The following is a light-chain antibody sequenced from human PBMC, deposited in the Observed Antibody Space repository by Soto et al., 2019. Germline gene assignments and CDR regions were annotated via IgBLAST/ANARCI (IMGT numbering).Light chain of an antibody. V-gene: IGLV1-47*01. CDR2: RNN. CDR1: SSHIGSNY. CDR3: AAWDDSLSGSYV. J-gene: IGLJ1*01. Sequence: QSALTQPPSASGTPGQRVTISFSGSSSHIGSNYVYWYQQLPGTAPKVLIYRNNQRPSGVPDRFSGSKSGTSASLAISGLRSEDEADYYCAAWDDSLSGSYVFGKGTKVTVL.